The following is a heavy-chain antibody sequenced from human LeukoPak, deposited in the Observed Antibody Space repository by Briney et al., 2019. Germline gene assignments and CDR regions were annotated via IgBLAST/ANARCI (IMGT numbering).Heavy chain of an antibody. CDR3: AREYYGSGSYTRSLDY. CDR2: ISYDGSNK. CDR1: GFTISSYA. V-gene: IGHV3-30*04. J-gene: IGHJ4*02. D-gene: IGHD3-10*01. Sequence: GGSLRLSCAASGFTISSYAMHWVRQAPGKGLEWVAVISYDGSNKYYADSVKGRFTISRDNSKNTLYLQMNSLRAEDTAVYYCAREYYGSGSYTRSLDYWGQGTLVTVSS.